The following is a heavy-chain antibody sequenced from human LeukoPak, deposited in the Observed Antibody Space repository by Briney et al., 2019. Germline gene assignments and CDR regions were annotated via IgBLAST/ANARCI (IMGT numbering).Heavy chain of an antibody. V-gene: IGHV3-11*04. CDR1: GFTSSDYY. CDR3: ARDPLNGALDI. Sequence: PGGSLRLSCAASGFTSSDYYMSWIRQAPGKGLEWVSYISSSGSTIYYADSVKGRFTISRNNAKNSVYLQMDGLRAEDTAVYYCARDPLNGALDIWGQGTLVTVSS. J-gene: IGHJ3*02. CDR2: ISSSGSTI.